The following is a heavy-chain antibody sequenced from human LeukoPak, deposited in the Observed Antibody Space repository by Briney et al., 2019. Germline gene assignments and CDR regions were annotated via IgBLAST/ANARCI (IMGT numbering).Heavy chain of an antibody. CDR3: SRAGMATIHD. D-gene: IGHD5-24*01. Sequence: SETLSLTCAVYGGSFSGYYWSWIRQPPGKGLEWIGEINHSGSTNYNPSLKSRVTISGDTSKNQFSLKLSTVTAADTAVYYCSRAGMATIHDWGQGTLVTVSS. J-gene: IGHJ4*03. CDR1: GGSFSGYY. CDR2: INHSGST. V-gene: IGHV4-34*01.